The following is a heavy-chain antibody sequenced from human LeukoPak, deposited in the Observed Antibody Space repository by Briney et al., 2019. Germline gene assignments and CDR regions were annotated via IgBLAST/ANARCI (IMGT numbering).Heavy chain of an antibody. J-gene: IGHJ4*02. D-gene: IGHD6-19*01. Sequence: GGSLRLSCAASGFTFSSYSMNWVRQAPGKGLEWVSSISSSSSYIYYADSVKGRFTISRDNAKNSLYLQMNSLRAEDTAVYYCARGDRYSSGLFDYWGQGTLVTVSS. V-gene: IGHV3-21*01. CDR2: ISSSSSYI. CDR1: GFTFSSYS. CDR3: ARGDRYSSGLFDY.